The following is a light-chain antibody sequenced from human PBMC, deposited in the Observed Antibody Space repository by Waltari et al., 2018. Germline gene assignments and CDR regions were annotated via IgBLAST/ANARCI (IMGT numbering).Light chain of an antibody. Sequence: EIVMTQSPATLSVSPGERATLSCRASQSVSSNLAWYQQKPGQAPRPLIYGAASRATGMPARFSGSGSGTEFTLTISSLQSEDFAVYYCQQYNNWPRGTFGQGTRLEIK. V-gene: IGKV3-15*01. CDR2: GAA. J-gene: IGKJ5*01. CDR3: QQYNNWPRGT. CDR1: QSVSSN.